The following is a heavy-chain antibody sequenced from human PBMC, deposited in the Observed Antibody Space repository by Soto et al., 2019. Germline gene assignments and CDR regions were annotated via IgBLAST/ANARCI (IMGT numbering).Heavy chain of an antibody. Sequence: GGSLRLSCAASGFTFTRYSMNWVRQSPGKGLEWVSSISSTTNYIYYGDSMKGRFTISRDNAKNSLYLEMNSLRAEDTAVYYCARESEDLTSNFDYWGQGTLVTVS. CDR2: ISSTTNYI. CDR1: GFTFTRYS. CDR3: ARESEDLTSNFDY. J-gene: IGHJ4*02. V-gene: IGHV3-21*06.